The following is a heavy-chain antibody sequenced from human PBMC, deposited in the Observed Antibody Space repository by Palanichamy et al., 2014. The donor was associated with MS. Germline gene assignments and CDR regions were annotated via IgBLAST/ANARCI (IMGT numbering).Heavy chain of an antibody. CDR1: GFTFSSYW. V-gene: IGHV3-7*01. D-gene: IGHD3-3*01. CDR3: ARNFAEYYDFWSGYFDY. Sequence: EVQLVESGGGLVQPGGSLRLSCAASGFTFSSYWMSWVRQAPGKGLEWVANIKQDGSEKYYVDSVKGRFTTSRDNAKNSLYLQMNSLRVEDTAVYYCARNFAEYYDFWSGYFDYWGQGTLVTVSS. J-gene: IGHJ4*02. CDR2: IKQDGSEK.